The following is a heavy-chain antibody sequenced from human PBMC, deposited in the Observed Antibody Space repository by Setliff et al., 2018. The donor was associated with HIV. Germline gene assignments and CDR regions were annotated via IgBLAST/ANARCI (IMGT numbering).Heavy chain of an antibody. CDR3: ARDPAFGAFDI. CDR1: GFTFSSSW. D-gene: IGHD3-10*01. Sequence: GGSLRLSCAASGFTFSSSWMTWVRQAPGRGLEYVAGMNRDGSEKGYADSVKGRFSISRDNAKNSLYLQMSSLRTEDTAVYFCARDPAFGAFDICGQGTMVTVSS. V-gene: IGHV3-7*04. J-gene: IGHJ3*02. CDR2: MNRDGSEK.